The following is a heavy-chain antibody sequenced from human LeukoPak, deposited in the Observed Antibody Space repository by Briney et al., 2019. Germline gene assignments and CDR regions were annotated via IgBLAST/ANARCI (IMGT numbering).Heavy chain of an antibody. D-gene: IGHD4-23*01. Sequence: PSETLSLTCAVYGGSFSGYYWSWIRQPPGKGLEWIGEINHSGSTNYNPSLKSRVTISVDTSKNQFSLKLSSVTAADTAVYYCARRHGGKGNCFDYWGQGTLVTVSS. CDR1: GGSFSGYY. CDR3: ARRHGGKGNCFDY. V-gene: IGHV4-34*01. J-gene: IGHJ4*02. CDR2: INHSGST.